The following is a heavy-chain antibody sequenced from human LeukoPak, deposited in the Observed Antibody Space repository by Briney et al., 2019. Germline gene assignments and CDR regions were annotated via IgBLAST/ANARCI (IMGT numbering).Heavy chain of an antibody. CDR2: IYPGDSDT. CDR3: ARRSTSLGMDV. J-gene: IGHJ6*02. D-gene: IGHD2-2*01. V-gene: IGHV5-51*01. Sequence: RGESLKISCKGSGYRFGSYWIGWVRQMPGGGLEWMGIIYPGDSDTRCSPSFQGQGNISADKSISTAYLQWSSLKASDTAMYYCARRSTSLGMDVWGQGTTVTVSS. CDR1: GYRFGSYW.